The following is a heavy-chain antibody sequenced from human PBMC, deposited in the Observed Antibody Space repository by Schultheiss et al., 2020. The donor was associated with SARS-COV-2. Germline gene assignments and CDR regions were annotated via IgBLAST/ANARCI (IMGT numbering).Heavy chain of an antibody. CDR1: GGSISSYY. CDR2: IYYSGST. J-gene: IGHJ3*02. CDR3: ARVRLTYYYDSSGPYGDAFDI. D-gene: IGHD3-22*01. V-gene: IGHV4-59*01. Sequence: ESLKISCTVSGGSISSYYWSWIRQPPGKGLEWIGFIYYSGSTNYNPSLKSRVTISVDTSKNQFSLKLSSVTAADTAVYYCARVRLTYYYDSSGPYGDAFDIWGQGTMVTVSS.